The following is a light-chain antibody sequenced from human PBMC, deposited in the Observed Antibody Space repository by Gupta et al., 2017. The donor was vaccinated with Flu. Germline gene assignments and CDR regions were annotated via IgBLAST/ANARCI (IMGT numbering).Light chain of an antibody. CDR1: TEPVISGHD. V-gene: IGLV7-46*01. J-gene: IGLJ2*01. Sequence: QAVLTQETSFTVSPGGTVTPTCGSTTEPVISGHDPYWFQQKPGQAPRTLIYDTTKRPSCTPALFYGTLLNATAVTILSDAQAEEDAYYYCLDSFSSRMVFGGGTRLTVL. CDR3: LDSFSSRMV. CDR2: DTT.